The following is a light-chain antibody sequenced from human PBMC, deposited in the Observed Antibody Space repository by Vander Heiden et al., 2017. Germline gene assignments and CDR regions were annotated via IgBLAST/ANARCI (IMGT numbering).Light chain of an antibody. CDR2: LGS. CDR1: KSLLHTNGYNY. CDR3: MQVLETPLT. J-gene: IGKJ4*01. Sequence: DTVLTQSPLSLPVTPGEPASISCRSSKSLLHTNGYNYLNWYLQKPGQSPQLLIYLGSSRASGVPDRFSGSGSGTDFTLKISRVETDDVGIYYCMQVLETPLTFGGGTKVEIK. V-gene: IGKV2-28*01.